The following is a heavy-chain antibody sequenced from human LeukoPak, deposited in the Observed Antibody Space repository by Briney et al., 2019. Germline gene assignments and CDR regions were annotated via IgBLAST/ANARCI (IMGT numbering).Heavy chain of an antibody. V-gene: IGHV1-8*01. CDR2: MNPNSGNT. CDR3: ARGRSGYYYYYMDV. Sequence: ASVKVSCKASVYTFTSYDINWVRQATGQGREWMGWMNPNSGNTGYAQKFQGRVTMTRNTSISTAYMELSSLRSEDTAVYYCARGRSGYYYYYMDVWGKGTTVTVSS. CDR1: VYTFTSYD. D-gene: IGHD2-15*01. J-gene: IGHJ6*03.